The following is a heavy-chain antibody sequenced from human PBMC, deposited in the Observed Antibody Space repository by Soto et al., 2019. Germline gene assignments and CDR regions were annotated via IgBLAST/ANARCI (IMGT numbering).Heavy chain of an antibody. Sequence: QVQLVQSGAEVKKPGSSVKVSCKASGGTFSSYAISWVRQAPGQGLEWMGGIIPIFGTANYAQKFQGRVTITADESTSTAYMELSSLRSEDTAVYYCAVKGIVVVVAATLPYYYYGMDVWGQGTTVTVSS. CDR1: GGTFSSYA. CDR2: IIPIFGTA. D-gene: IGHD2-15*01. CDR3: AVKGIVVVVAATLPYYYYGMDV. J-gene: IGHJ6*02. V-gene: IGHV1-69*01.